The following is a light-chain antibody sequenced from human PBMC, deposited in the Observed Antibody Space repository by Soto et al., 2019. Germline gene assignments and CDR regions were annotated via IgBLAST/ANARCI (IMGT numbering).Light chain of an antibody. CDR1: QSVSANY. Sequence: EVVLTQSPGTLSFSPLEGDYLXLKTSQSVSANYLVWYQQSPGQAPRLLIYGASSRATGIPDRFSGSGSGTDFALTISRLEPEDFAVYYCQQYGSSSGWTFGQGTKVDIK. V-gene: IGKV3-20*01. J-gene: IGKJ1*01. CDR2: GAS. CDR3: QQYGSSSGWT.